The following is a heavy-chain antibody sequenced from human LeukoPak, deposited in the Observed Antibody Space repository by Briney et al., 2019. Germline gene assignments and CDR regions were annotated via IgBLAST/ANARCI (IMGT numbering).Heavy chain of an antibody. Sequence: SVKVSCKASGGTFSSYAISWVRQAPGQGLEWMGRIIPIFGTANYAQKFQGRVTTTTDESTSTAYMELSSLRSEDTAVYYCARSSYYYDSSGYFDYWGQGTLVTVSS. CDR3: ARSSYYYDSSGYFDY. V-gene: IGHV1-69*05. CDR1: GGTFSSYA. CDR2: IIPIFGTA. J-gene: IGHJ4*02. D-gene: IGHD3-22*01.